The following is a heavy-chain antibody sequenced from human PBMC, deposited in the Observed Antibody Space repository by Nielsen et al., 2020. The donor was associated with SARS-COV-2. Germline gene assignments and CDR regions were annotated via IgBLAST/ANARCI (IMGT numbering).Heavy chain of an antibody. CDR1: GYSFTSYW. CDR3: ARHPGPYDSSGHGAFDI. D-gene: IGHD3-22*01. Sequence: GESLKISCKGSGYSFTSYWITWVRQKPGKGLEWMGRIDPSDSYTNYSPSFQGHVTISTDKSISTAYLQWSSLKASDTAIYYCARHPGPYDSSGHGAFDIWGQGTMVT. V-gene: IGHV5-10-1*01. CDR2: IDPSDSYT. J-gene: IGHJ3*02.